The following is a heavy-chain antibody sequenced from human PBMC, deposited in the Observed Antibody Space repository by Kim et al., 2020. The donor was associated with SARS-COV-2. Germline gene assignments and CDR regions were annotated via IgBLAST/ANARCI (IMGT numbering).Heavy chain of an antibody. V-gene: IGHV7-4-1*02. D-gene: IGHD3-10*01. Sequence: ASVKVSCKASGYTFTSYAMNWVRQAPGQGLEWMGWINTNTGNPTYAQGFTGRFVFSLDTSVNTAYLQISSLKAEDTAVYYCAMVSSRGGLWFGELWGGDYYYYGMDVWGQGTTVTVSS. CDR3: AMVSSRGGLWFGELWGGDYYYYGMDV. CDR2: INTNTGNP. CDR1: GYTFTSYA. J-gene: IGHJ6*02.